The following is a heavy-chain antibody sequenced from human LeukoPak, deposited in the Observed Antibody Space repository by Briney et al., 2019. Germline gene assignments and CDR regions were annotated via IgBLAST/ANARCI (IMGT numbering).Heavy chain of an antibody. Sequence: GGSLRLSCAASGFTFSSYAMHWVRQAPGKGLEWVTVISYDGSKKYYGNSVKGRFTISRDNSKNTLLLEMNSLRVEDTAVYYCARGPSVARAWLDPWGQGTLVTVSS. CDR2: ISYDGSKK. CDR3: ARGPSVARAWLDP. D-gene: IGHD5/OR15-5a*01. V-gene: IGHV3-30*04. CDR1: GFTFSSYA. J-gene: IGHJ5*02.